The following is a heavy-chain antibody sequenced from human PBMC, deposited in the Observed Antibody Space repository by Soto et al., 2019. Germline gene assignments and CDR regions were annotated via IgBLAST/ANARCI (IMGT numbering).Heavy chain of an antibody. D-gene: IGHD5-12*01. Sequence: ASVKVSCKASGYTFTSYYMHWVRQAPGQGLEWMGIINPSGGSTSYAQKFQGRVTMTRDTSTSTVYMELSSLRSEDSAVYFCVKASDGAWPYYFDSWGQGTLVTVSS. CDR3: VKASDGAWPYYFDS. J-gene: IGHJ4*02. V-gene: IGHV1-46*01. CDR1: GYTFTSYY. CDR2: INPSGGST.